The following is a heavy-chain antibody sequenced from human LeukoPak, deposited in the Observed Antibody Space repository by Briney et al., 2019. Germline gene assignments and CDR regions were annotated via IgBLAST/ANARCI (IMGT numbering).Heavy chain of an antibody. D-gene: IGHD1-14*01. CDR1: GFTFSEYW. Sequence: GGSLRLSCAASGFTFSEYWMSWVRQAPGKGLEWVANIKQDGSEKHYVDYVKGRSSISRDNAKNSLYLQMNSLRAEDTGIYFCGKGWSITAWGQGTQVTVSS. CDR2: IKQDGSEK. J-gene: IGHJ5*02. V-gene: IGHV3-7*01. CDR3: GKGWSITA.